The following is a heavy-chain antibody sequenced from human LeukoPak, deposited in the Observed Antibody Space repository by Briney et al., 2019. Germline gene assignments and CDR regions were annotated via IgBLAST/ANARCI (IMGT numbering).Heavy chain of an antibody. CDR1: GFTFSSYG. CDR2: IWYDGSNK. Sequence: GGSLRLSCAASGFTFSSYGMHWVRQAPGKGLEWVAVIWYDGSNKYYADSVKGRFTISRDNSKNTLYLQMNSLRAEDTAVYYCARGGYLAVAGYYYYYGMDVWGKGTTVTVSS. CDR3: ARGGYLAVAGYYYYYGMDV. V-gene: IGHV3-33*01. D-gene: IGHD6-19*01. J-gene: IGHJ6*04.